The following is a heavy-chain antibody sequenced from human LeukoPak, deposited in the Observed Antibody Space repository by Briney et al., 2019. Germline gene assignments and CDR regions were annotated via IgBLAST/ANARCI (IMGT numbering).Heavy chain of an antibody. CDR1: GFTFSNNC. V-gene: IGHV3-53*05. CDR2: IYSASGGGDT. D-gene: IGHD3-3*01. J-gene: IGHJ4*02. CDR3: ARDLYDVPPY. Sequence: GGSLRLSCVASGFTFSNNCLGWVRQAPGKGLEWVSVIYSASGGGDTYYADSVKGRFTISRDNSKNTLYLQMNSLRAEDTAVYYCARDLYDVPPYWGQGTLVTVSS.